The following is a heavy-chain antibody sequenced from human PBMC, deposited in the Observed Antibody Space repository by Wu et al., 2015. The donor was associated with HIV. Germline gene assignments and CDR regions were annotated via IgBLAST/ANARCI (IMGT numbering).Heavy chain of an antibody. D-gene: IGHD6-19*01. CDR1: GYTFTSYY. V-gene: IGHV1-46*01. CDR2: INPSGGST. Sequence: QVQLVQSGAEVKKPGASVKVSCKASGYTFTSYYMHWVRQAPGQGLEWMGIINPSGGSTSYAQKFQSRVTMTRDTSTSTVYMELSSLRSEDTAVYYCARGGVTGIAVYYFDYWGQGTLVTVSS. J-gene: IGHJ4*02. CDR3: ARGGVTGIAVYYFDY.